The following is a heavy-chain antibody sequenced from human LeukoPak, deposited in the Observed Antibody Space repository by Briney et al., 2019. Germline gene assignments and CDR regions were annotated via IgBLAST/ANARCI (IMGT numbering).Heavy chain of an antibody. D-gene: IGHD3-9*01. Sequence: SVKVSCKASGGTFSSYAISWVRQAPGQGLEWMGGIIPIFGTVNYAQKFQGRVTITADKSTSTAYMELSSLRSEDTAVYYCARGDILTGYRYYFDYWGQGTLVTVSS. CDR3: ARGDILTGYRYYFDY. CDR2: IIPIFGTV. J-gene: IGHJ4*02. V-gene: IGHV1-69*06. CDR1: GGTFSSYA.